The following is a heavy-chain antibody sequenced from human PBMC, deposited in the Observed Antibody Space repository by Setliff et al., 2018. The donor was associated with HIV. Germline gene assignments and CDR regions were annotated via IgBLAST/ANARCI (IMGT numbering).Heavy chain of an antibody. J-gene: IGHJ4*02. CDR3: ARDGGSYYVRNYFDC. D-gene: IGHD1-26*01. Sequence: ASVKVSCKASGYSFTGYHVHWVRQAPGQGLEWMGRINPNSGGINYAQKFQGRVTMTRDTSTSTVYMELSSLRSEDTAVYYCARDGGSYYVRNYFDCWGQGTLVTVSS. CDR1: GYSFTGYH. CDR2: INPNSGGI. V-gene: IGHV1-2*06.